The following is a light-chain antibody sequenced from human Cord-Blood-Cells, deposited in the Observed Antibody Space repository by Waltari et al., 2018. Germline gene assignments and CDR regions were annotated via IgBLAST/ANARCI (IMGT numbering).Light chain of an antibody. CDR2: EVS. CDR1: SSNVGGYHY. Sequence: QSALTQPASVSGSPGPSITIPCTGTSSNVGGYHYAPWYQQHPGKAPKLMIYEVSNRPSGVSNRFSGSKSGNTASLTISGLQAEDEADYYCSSYTSSSTYVFGTGTKVTVL. J-gene: IGLJ1*01. V-gene: IGLV2-14*01. CDR3: SSYTSSSTYV.